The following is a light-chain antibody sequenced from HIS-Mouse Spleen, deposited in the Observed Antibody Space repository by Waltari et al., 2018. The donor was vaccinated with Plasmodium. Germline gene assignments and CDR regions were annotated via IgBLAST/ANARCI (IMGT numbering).Light chain of an antibody. CDR3: YSTDSSGNHRV. J-gene: IGLJ3*02. Sequence: SSELTQPPSVSVSPGQTARITCSGDALPKKFAYWYQQKSGQAPVLVIYEDSKRPSGIPWRFSGSSSGTMATLTSSGAQVEDEADYYCYSTDSSGNHRVFGGGTKLTVL. V-gene: IGLV3-10*01. CDR1: ALPKKF. CDR2: EDS.